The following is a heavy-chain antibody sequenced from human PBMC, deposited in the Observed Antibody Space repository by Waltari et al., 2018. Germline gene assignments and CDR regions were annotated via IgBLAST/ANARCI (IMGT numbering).Heavy chain of an antibody. CDR3: VKGGWGFGAFYEQH. CDR1: GFTFDDYA. Sequence: EVQLVASGGGLVQPGRSLRVSCVGSGFTFDDYAMYWVRQRPGHCLELVAGIGWNSGAIGYADSVRGRFSTYRDNAKKSLYLQMGRLRPEDTALYYCVKGGWGFGAFYEQHWGQGIQVTVSS. V-gene: IGHV3-9*01. D-gene: IGHD3-10*01. CDR2: IGWNSGAI. J-gene: IGHJ4*02.